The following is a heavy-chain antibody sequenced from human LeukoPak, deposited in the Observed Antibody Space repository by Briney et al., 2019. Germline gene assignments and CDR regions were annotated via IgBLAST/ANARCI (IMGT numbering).Heavy chain of an antibody. CDR3: ARDVYYYDSSGYSQSLRFDY. CDR2: ISSSGSTI. Sequence: GGSLRLSCEASGFTFSIYEVNWVRQAPGKGLEWVSYISSSGSTIYYADSVKGRFTISRDNPKNSLYLQMNSLRAEDTAVYYCARDVYYYDSSGYSQSLRFDYWGQGTLVTVSS. D-gene: IGHD3-22*01. J-gene: IGHJ4*02. V-gene: IGHV3-48*03. CDR1: GFTFSIYE.